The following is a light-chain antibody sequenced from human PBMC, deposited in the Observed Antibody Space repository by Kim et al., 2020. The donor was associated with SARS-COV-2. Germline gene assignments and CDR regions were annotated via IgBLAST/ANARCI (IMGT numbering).Light chain of an antibody. CDR2: GAS. CDR1: QSVSSNY. Sequence: ENVLTQSPDTLSLSPGERATLSCRASQSVSSNYLAWYQQKPGQAPRLLINGASSRATGIPDRFSGSWSGTDFTLTISRLEPEDFAVYYCQQYGSSPPWTFGQGTKVDIK. J-gene: IGKJ1*01. CDR3: QQYGSSPPWT. V-gene: IGKV3-20*01.